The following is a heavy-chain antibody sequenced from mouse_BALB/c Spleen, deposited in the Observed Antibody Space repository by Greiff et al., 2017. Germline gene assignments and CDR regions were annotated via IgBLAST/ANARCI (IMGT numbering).Heavy chain of an antibody. CDR2: IDPFNGGT. CDR3: ARKTYYRYYYAMDY. J-gene: IGHJ4*01. V-gene: IGHV1S135*01. CDR1: GYSFTSYY. D-gene: IGHD2-14*01. Sequence: VQLKESGPELMKPGASVKISCKASGYSFTSYYMHWVKQSHGKSLEWIGYIDPFNGGTSYNQKFKGKATLTVDKSSSTAYMHLSSLTSEDSAVYYCARKTYYRYYYAMDYWGQGTSVTVSS.